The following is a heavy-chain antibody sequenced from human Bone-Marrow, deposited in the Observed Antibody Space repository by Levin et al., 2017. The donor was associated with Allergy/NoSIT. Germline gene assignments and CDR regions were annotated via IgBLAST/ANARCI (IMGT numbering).Heavy chain of an antibody. Sequence: SQTLSLTCTVSGGSINSAGYYWSWIRQFPGKGLEYIGYIYSSGGTYYNASLKSRVSISLDTSKNHFSLKLNSVTAADTAVYFCARDKYYGSGNTDWLDPWGQGTLVTVSS. J-gene: IGHJ5*02. V-gene: IGHV4-31*03. D-gene: IGHD3-10*01. CDR1: GGSINSAGYY. CDR2: IYSSGGT. CDR3: ARDKYYGSGNTDWLDP.